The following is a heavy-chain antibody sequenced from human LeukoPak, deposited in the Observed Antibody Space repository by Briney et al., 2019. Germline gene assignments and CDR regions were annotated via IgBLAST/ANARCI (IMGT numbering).Heavy chain of an antibody. D-gene: IGHD5-18*01. CDR2: IYYSGST. V-gene: IGHV4-59*01. J-gene: IGHJ6*03. CDR3: ARDGYSYGHEYYMDV. CDR1: GGSISSYY. Sequence: PSETLSLTCTVSGGSISSYYWSWIRQPPGKGLGWIGYIYYSGSTNYNPSLKSRVTISVDTSKNQFSLKLSSVTAADTAVYYCARDGYSYGHEYYMDVWGKGTTVTISS.